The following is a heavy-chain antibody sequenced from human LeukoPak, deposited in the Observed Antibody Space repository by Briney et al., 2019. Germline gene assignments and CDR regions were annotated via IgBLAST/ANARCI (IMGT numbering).Heavy chain of an antibody. CDR3: ASEIAVVRGVPEQT. V-gene: IGHV3-30-3*01. Sequence: GGSLRLSCADSGFTFRSYAMNWVRQAPGKGLEWVAVISNDGSNKYYADSVKGRFTISGDNSKNTLYLQMNSLRAEDTAVYYCASEIAVVRGVPEQTWGQGTLVTVSS. CDR2: ISNDGSNK. CDR1: GFTFRSYA. D-gene: IGHD3-10*01. J-gene: IGHJ5*02.